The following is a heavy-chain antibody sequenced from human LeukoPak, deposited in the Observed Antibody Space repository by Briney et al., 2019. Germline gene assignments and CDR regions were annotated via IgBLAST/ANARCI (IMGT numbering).Heavy chain of an antibody. CDR2: IYYSGST. J-gene: IGHJ6*03. Sequence: PSETLSLTCTVSGGSISSGGYYWSWIRQHPGKGLEWIGYIYYSGSTYYNPSLKSRVTISVDTSKNQFSLKLSSVTAADTAVYYCARAPKACYYYMDVWGKGTTVTVSS. V-gene: IGHV4-31*03. CDR1: GGSISSGGYY. CDR3: ARAPKACYYYMDV.